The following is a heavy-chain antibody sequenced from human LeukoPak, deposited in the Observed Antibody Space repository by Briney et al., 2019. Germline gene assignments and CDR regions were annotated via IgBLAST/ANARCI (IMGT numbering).Heavy chain of an antibody. V-gene: IGHV1-2*02. J-gene: IGHJ4*02. CDR2: INPNSGGT. CDR3: ARWGYSYGSAFDY. CDR1: GYTFTGYY. Sequence: ASVKVSCKASGYTFTGYYMHWVRQAPGQGLEWMGWINPNSGGTNYAQKFQGRVTMTRDTSISTAYMELSRLRSDDTAVYYCARWGYSYGSAFDYWGQGTLVTVSS. D-gene: IGHD5-18*01.